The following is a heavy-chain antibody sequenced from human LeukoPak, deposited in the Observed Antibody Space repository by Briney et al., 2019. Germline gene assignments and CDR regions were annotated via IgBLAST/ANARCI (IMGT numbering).Heavy chain of an antibody. V-gene: IGHV1-2*02. CDR2: INPNSGGT. CDR1: GYTFTGYY. Sequence: ASVKVSCKASGYTFTGYYMHWVRQAPGQGPEWMGWINPNSGGTNYAQKFQGRVTMTRDTSISTAYMELSRLRSDDTAVYYCARDLYDSSGYPNYWGQGTLVTVSS. D-gene: IGHD3-22*01. J-gene: IGHJ4*02. CDR3: ARDLYDSSGYPNY.